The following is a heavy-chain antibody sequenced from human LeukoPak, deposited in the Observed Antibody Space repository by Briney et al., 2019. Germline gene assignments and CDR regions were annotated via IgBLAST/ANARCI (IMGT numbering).Heavy chain of an antibody. CDR1: GGSISSSSYY. Sequence: PSETLSLTCTVSGGSISSSSYYWGWIRQPPGKGLEWIGSIYYSGSTYYNPSLKSRVTISVDTSKNQFSLKLSSVTAADTAVYYCARLPRGAAAGLNWFDPWGQRTLVTVFS. V-gene: IGHV4-39*01. CDR2: IYYSGST. CDR3: ARLPRGAAAGLNWFDP. D-gene: IGHD6-13*01. J-gene: IGHJ5*02.